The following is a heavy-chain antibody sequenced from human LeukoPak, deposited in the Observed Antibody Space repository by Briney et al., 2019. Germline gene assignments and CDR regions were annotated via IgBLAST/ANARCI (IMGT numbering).Heavy chain of an antibody. D-gene: IGHD6-6*01. V-gene: IGHV3-7*01. Sequence: GGSLRLSCAASGFTFISYWMSWVRQAPGKGPEWVANIKQDGSEKHYVDSLKGRFTISRDNAKNSVYLQMSSLRVEDTAVYYCARIGYSSSSFDYWGQGTLVTVSS. J-gene: IGHJ4*02. CDR2: IKQDGSEK. CDR1: GFTFISYW. CDR3: ARIGYSSSSFDY.